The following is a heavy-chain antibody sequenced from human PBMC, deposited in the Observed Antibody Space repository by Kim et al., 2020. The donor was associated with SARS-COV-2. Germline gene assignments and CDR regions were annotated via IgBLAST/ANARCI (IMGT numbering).Heavy chain of an antibody. V-gene: IGHV3-74*01. CDR2: INGAGTST. Sequence: GGSLRLSCAASGFTFTTYWMNWVRQAPGKGLLWLSRINGAGTSTCYAKSVQGRFTTSRANAQNTFYLQMNRLRAEDTAVYYLVTAGGIVDHDSYFESWGPGTPVTASS. J-gene: IGHJ5*01. CDR3: VTAGGIVDHDSYFES. D-gene: IGHD3-16*01. CDR1: GFTFTTYW.